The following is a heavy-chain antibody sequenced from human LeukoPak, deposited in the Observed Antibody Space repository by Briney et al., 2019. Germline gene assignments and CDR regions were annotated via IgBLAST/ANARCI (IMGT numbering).Heavy chain of an antibody. CDR1: GFTFSSYA. CDR3: AKDHYSNYYFDY. D-gene: IGHD4-11*01. Sequence: PGGSLRLSCAASGFTFSSYAMHWVRQAPGKGLEWVSAIGSEGSTYYADSVKGRFTISRDNSKNTLYLQMNSLRAEDTAVYYCAKDHYSNYYFDYWGQGTLVTVSS. CDR2: IGSEGST. J-gene: IGHJ4*02. V-gene: IGHV3-NL1*01.